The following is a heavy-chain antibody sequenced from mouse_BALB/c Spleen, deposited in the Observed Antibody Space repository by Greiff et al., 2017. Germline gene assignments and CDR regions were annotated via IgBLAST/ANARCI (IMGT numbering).Heavy chain of an antibody. D-gene: IGHD2-14*01. J-gene: IGHJ3*01. CDR1: GFTFSSYW. V-gene: IGHV6-6*02. CDR2: IRLKSDNYAT. CDR3: TGRYASFAY. Sequence: EVKVEESGGGLVQPGGSMKLSCVASGFTFSSYWMSWVRQSPEKGLEWVAEIRLKSDNYATHYAESVKGKFTISRDDSKSRLYLQMNSLRAEDTGIYYCTGRYASFAYGGQGTLVTVSA.